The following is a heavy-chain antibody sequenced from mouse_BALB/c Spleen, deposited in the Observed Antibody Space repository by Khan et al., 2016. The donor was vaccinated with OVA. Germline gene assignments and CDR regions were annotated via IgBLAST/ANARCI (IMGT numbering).Heavy chain of an antibody. CDR1: GFTFITYW. J-gene: IGHJ2*01. CDR3: ARDRIDY. CDR2: INPASGFT. Sequence: QVQLKQSGAELAKPGASVTMSCKASGFTFITYWMHWVKQRPGQGLEWIGYINPASGFTDYNQKFKDKATLTADKSSSTAYMQLSSLTSEDSAVYYCARDRIDYWGQGTTLTVSS. V-gene: IGHV1-7*01.